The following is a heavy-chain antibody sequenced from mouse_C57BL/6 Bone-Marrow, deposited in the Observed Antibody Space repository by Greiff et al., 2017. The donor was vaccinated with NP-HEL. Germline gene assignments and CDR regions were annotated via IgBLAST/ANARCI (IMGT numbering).Heavy chain of an antibody. V-gene: IGHV1-18*01. J-gene: IGHJ2*01. CDR2: INPNNGGT. CDR1: GYTFTDYN. CDR3: AREDYYGSSYYVDY. D-gene: IGHD1-1*01. Sequence: EVQLQQSGPELVKPGASVKIPCKASGYTFTDYNMDWVKQSHGKSLEWIGDINPNNGGTIYNQKFKGKATLTVDKSSSTAYMELRSLTSEDTAVYYCAREDYYGSSYYVDYWGQGTTLTVSS.